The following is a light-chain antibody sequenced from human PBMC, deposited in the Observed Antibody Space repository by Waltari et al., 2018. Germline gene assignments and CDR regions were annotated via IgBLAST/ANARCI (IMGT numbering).Light chain of an antibody. CDR1: QDISNY. Sequence: DIQMTQSPSSLSASVGDRVTITCQASQDISNYLNWYQQKPGKAPKLLIYDDSNLETGVPSRFSGSGSGTDFTFTISSLQPEDIATYYCQQYDNLPITLGQGTRLEIK. CDR3: QQYDNLPIT. V-gene: IGKV1-33*01. CDR2: DDS. J-gene: IGKJ5*01.